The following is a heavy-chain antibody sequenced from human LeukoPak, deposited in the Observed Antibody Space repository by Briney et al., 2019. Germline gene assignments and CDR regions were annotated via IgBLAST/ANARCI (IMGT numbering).Heavy chain of an antibody. V-gene: IGHV4-59*12. CDR3: ARGAPPQN. J-gene: IGHJ4*02. CDR1: GGSINNYY. Sequence: SETLSLTCTVSGGSINNYYWSWIRQPPGKGLEWIGSVYYTGASYYNPSLKSRVTISIDTSKNHFSLNLTSVTAADTAVYYCARGAPPQNWGQGALVTVSS. CDR2: VYYTGAS.